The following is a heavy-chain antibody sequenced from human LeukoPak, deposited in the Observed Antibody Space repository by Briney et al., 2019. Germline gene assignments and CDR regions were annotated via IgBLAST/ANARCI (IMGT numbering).Heavy chain of an antibody. CDR1: GGSISSSDYY. Sequence: SEALSLTCTPSGGSISSSDYYWGWIRQPPGKGLEWIGSIYYSGSTYYNPSLKSRVTISVDTSKNQFSLKLSSVTAADTAVYHCARQVKVGGLIDYYFDFWGQGTLVTVSS. V-gene: IGHV4-39*01. J-gene: IGHJ4*02. CDR2: IYYSGST. CDR3: ARQVKVGGLIDYYFDF. D-gene: IGHD3-16*01.